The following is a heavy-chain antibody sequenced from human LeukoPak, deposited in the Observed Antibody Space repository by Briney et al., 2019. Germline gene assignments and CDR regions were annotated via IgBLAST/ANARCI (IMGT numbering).Heavy chain of an antibody. J-gene: IGHJ4*02. CDR2: ISSNGGGT. V-gene: IGHV3-23*01. D-gene: IGHD3-10*01. Sequence: PGGSLRLSCAAFGFTFSSYAMSWVRRAPGKGLEWVSAISSNGGGTFYADSVKGQFTISRDNSQNTLYLQMNSLRAEDTAIYYCAKHYGSGTYYNYLDYWGQGTLVTVSS. CDR3: AKHYGSGTYYNYLDY. CDR1: GFTFSSYA.